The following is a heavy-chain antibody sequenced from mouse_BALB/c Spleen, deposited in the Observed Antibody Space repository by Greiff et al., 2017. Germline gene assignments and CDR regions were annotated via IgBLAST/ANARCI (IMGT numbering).Heavy chain of an antibody. CDR3: ARDRDYEGFDY. CDR2: INSNGGST. D-gene: IGHD2-4*01. Sequence: DVMLVESGGGLVQPGGSLKLSCAASGFTFSSYGMSWVRQTPDKRLELVATINSNGGSTYYPDSVKGRFTISRDNAKNTLYLQMSSLKSEDTAMYYCARDRDYEGFDYWGQGTTLTVS. V-gene: IGHV5-6-3*01. J-gene: IGHJ2*01. CDR1: GFTFSSYG.